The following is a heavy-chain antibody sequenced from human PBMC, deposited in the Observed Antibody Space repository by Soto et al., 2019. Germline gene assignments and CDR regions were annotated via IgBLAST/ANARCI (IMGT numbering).Heavy chain of an antibody. J-gene: IGHJ3*02. D-gene: IGHD3-10*01. CDR2: ISGSGGST. CDR1: GFTFSSYA. Sequence: GGSLRLSCAASGFTFSSYAMSWVRQAPGKGLEWVSAISGSGGSTYYADSVKGRFTISRDNSKNTLYLQMNSLRAEDTAVYYCAKDKGSGSYFLHAFYIWGQGTMVTVSS. V-gene: IGHV3-23*01. CDR3: AKDKGSGSYFLHAFYI.